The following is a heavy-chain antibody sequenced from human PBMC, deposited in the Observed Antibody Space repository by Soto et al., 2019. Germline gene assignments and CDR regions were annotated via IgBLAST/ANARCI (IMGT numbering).Heavy chain of an antibody. Sequence: EVQLVESGGGLVQPGGSLRLSCAASGFTFSTYKMNWVRQAPGKGLEWVSYISSSSSTIYYADSVKGRFTISRDNAKXXLYLQMNSLRDEDTAVYYCARDAYDYDDTSGYYRHWGQGTLVTVSS. V-gene: IGHV3-48*02. CDR1: GFTFSTYK. J-gene: IGHJ4*02. D-gene: IGHD3-22*01. CDR3: ARDAYDYDDTSGYYRH. CDR2: ISSSSSTI.